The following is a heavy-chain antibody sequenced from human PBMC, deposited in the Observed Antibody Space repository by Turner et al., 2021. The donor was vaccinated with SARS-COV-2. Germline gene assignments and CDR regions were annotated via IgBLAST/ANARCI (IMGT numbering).Heavy chain of an antibody. D-gene: IGHD2-15*01. CDR3: AREGAWGECYPNDY. Sequence: QVQLVESGGGAVQPGRSRRLSFASSGFTFSSCDMQWVRQAPGKGLEWVAVISYDGSSKYNADTVKGRFTISRENSKNTLYMQMNSLRAEDTAVYYCAREGAWGECYPNDYWGQGTLVTVSS. CDR1: GFTFSSCD. J-gene: IGHJ4*02. V-gene: IGHV3-30-3*01. CDR2: ISYDGSSK.